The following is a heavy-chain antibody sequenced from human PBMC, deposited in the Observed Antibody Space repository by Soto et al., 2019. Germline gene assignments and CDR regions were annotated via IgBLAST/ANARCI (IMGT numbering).Heavy chain of an antibody. CDR1: GFTFRGFP. V-gene: IGHV3-30-3*01. J-gene: IGHJ4*02. D-gene: IGHD6-19*01. CDR3: ARASGWYYFDY. Sequence: QVQLVESGGGVVQPGKSPRLSCAASGFTFRGFPMHWVRQAPGKGLEWVALISSDTSIKNYADSVKGRFTISRDNSRTTLYLQMDSLRTEDTAVYFCARASGWYYFDYWGQGALVTVSS. CDR2: ISSDTSIK.